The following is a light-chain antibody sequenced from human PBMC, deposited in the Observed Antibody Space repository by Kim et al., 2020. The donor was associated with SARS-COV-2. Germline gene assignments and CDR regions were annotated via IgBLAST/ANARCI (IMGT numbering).Light chain of an antibody. CDR2: GKN. CDR3: NSRDTSGNHLV. V-gene: IGLV3-19*01. Sequence: ALGQTGRITCQGDSLTTYYASWYQQKPGQAPVLVIYGKNNRPSGIPDRFSGSSSGNTASLTITGAQAEDEADYYCNSRDTSGNHLVFGGGTQLTVL. J-gene: IGLJ2*01. CDR1: SLTTYY.